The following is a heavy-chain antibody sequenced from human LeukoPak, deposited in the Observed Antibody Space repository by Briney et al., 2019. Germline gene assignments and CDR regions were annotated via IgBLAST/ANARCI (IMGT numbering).Heavy chain of an antibody. J-gene: IGHJ1*01. D-gene: IGHD3-3*01. CDR3: AKDQDDFWSGYSPSGYFQH. CDR1: GFTFSSYS. V-gene: IGHV3-48*01. CDR2: ISSSSSTI. Sequence: GGSLRLSCAASGFTFSSYSMNWVRQAPGKGLEWVSYISSSSSTIYYADSVKGRFTISRDNAENSLYLQMNSLRAEDTAVYYCAKDQDDFWSGYSPSGYFQHWGQGTLVTVSS.